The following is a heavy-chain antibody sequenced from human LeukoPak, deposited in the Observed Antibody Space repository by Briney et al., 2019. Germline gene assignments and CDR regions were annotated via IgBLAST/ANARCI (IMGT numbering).Heavy chain of an antibody. CDR1: GGSISSSSYY. J-gene: IGHJ4*02. CDR3: ALGYCSGGSCYGFDY. D-gene: IGHD2-15*01. Sequence: SETLSLTCTVSGGSISSSSYYWSWIRQPPGKGLEWIGYIYYSGSTNYNPSLKSRVTISVDTSKNQFSLKLSSVTAADTAVYYYALGYCSGGSCYGFDYWGQGTLVTVSS. V-gene: IGHV4-61*01. CDR2: IYYSGST.